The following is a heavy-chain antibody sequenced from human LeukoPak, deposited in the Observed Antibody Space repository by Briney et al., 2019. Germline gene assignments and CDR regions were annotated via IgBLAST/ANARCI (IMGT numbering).Heavy chain of an antibody. D-gene: IGHD4-17*01. J-gene: IGHJ4*02. Sequence: PSETLSLTCTVSGYSISSGYYWGWIRQPPGKGLEWIGSIYHSGSTYYNPSLKSRVTISVDTSKNQFSLKLSSVTAADTAVYYCARETRVGDYGGWGQGTLVTVSS. CDR2: IYHSGST. V-gene: IGHV4-38-2*02. CDR3: ARETRVGDYGG. CDR1: GYSISSGYY.